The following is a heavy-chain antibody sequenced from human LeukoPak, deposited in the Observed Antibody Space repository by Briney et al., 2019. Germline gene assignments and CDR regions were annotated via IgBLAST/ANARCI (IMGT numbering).Heavy chain of an antibody. D-gene: IGHD3-22*01. Sequence: SETLSLTCTVSGDSITSGSFYWGWIRQPPGKGLEWIGSIYYSGSTYYNPSLKSRVTISVDTSKNQFSLKLSSVTAADTAVYYCARQGYTYYYDSSGYYPFDYWGQGTLVTVSS. CDR3: ARQGYTYYYDSSGYYPFDY. CDR1: GDSITSGSFY. J-gene: IGHJ4*02. CDR2: IYYSGST. V-gene: IGHV4-39*01.